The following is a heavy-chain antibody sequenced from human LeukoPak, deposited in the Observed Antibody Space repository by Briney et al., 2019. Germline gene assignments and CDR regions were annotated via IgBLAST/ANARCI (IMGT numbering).Heavy chain of an antibody. Sequence: ASVKVSCKASGYTFTNYGISWVRQAPGQGLEWMGWISAYNGNTNYAQKLQGRVTMTTDTSTSTAYMELRSLRSDDTAVYYCARAPNYGGKSGGRIIDYWGQGTLVTVSS. J-gene: IGHJ4*02. D-gene: IGHD4-23*01. V-gene: IGHV1-18*01. CDR2: ISAYNGNT. CDR1: GYTFTNYG. CDR3: ARAPNYGGKSGGRIIDY.